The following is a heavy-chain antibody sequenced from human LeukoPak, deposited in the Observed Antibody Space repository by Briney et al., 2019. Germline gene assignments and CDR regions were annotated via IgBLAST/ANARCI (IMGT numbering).Heavy chain of an antibody. CDR3: VGVTYSSYDDFDY. Sequence: GASVKVSCKTSGYTFTGHHIHWVRQAPAQGLEWMGWIYPSSGGTQYGQKFKGRVTMTRDTSVGTAYMELTRLQFDDTAVYYCVGVTYSSYDDFDYWGQGTLVTVSS. CDR1: GYTFTGHH. D-gene: IGHD3-16*01. J-gene: IGHJ4*02. V-gene: IGHV1-2*02. CDR2: IYPSSGGT.